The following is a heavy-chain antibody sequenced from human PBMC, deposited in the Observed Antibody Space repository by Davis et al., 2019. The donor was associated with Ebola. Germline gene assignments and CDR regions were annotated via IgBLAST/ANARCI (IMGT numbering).Heavy chain of an antibody. Sequence: MPSDTLSLTCTVSSGSISGYYWSWIRQSPGKGLEWIAFISNGGRTIYNPSLRGRVTISIDTSKNPFSLEVRSVTAADTAFYYCVRGSDAYKTGYWGQGTLVTVSS. V-gene: IGHV4-59*01. CDR3: VRGSDAYKTGY. D-gene: IGHD5-24*01. CDR1: SGSISGYY. CDR2: ISNGGRT. J-gene: IGHJ4*02.